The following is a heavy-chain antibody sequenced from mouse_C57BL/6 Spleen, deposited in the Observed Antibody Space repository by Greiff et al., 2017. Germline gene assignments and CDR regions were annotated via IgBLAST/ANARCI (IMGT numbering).Heavy chain of an antibody. D-gene: IGHD2-1*01. CDR1: GYTFTEYT. Sequence: QVQLQQSGAELVKPGASVKLSCKASGYTFTEYTIHWVKQRSGQGLEWIGWFYPGSGSIKYNEKFKDKATLTADKSSSTVYMALSRLTSEDSAVYFCARHERGYYGNYDYAMDYWGQGTSVTVSS. CDR2: FYPGSGSI. J-gene: IGHJ4*01. CDR3: ARHERGYYGNYDYAMDY. V-gene: IGHV1-62-2*01.